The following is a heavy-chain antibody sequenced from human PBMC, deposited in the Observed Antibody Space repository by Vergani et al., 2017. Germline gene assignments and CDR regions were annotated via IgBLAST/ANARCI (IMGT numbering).Heavy chain of an antibody. V-gene: IGHV3-74*02. CDR1: RSTFKTYG. CDR3: VRARCSGPCFMSNWFDS. J-gene: IGHJ5*01. Sequence: GQLVESGGGIVQPGRSLTLSCVASRSTFKTYGMHWVRQSPEKGLVWVSRIKSDGSITNYADSVKGRFTISRDNAKNTLYLEMNSLRGDDTAIYYCVRARCSGPCFMSNWFDSWGQGTLVTVSS. CDR2: IKSDGSIT. D-gene: IGHD5-12*01.